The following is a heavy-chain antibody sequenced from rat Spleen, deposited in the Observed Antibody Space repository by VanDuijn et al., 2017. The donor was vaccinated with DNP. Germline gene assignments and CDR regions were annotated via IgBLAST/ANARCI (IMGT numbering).Heavy chain of an antibody. J-gene: IGHJ3*01. CDR3: TRGLGAQNWFAY. D-gene: IGHD5-1*01. V-gene: IGHV5-31*01. CDR1: GFTFDNYW. CDR2: ITSSGGYT. Sequence: EVQLVESGGDLVQPGRSLKLSCVASGFTFDNYWMTWIRQVPGKGLEWVASITSSGGYTYSPESVKGRFTISRDNAKNTLYLQMNSLRSEDTATYYCTRGLGAQNWFAYWGQGTLVTVSS.